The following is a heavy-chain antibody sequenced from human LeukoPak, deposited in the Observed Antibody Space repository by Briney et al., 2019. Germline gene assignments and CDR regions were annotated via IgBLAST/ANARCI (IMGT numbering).Heavy chain of an antibody. D-gene: IGHD5-12*01. Sequence: SETLSLTCAVHGGSFSGYYWSWIRQPPGKGLEWIGEINHSGSTNYNPSLKSRVTISVDTSKNQFSLKLSSVTAADTAVYYCARRWLRGSSDYWGQGTLVTVSS. CDR3: ARRWLRGSSDY. CDR1: GGSFSGYY. J-gene: IGHJ4*02. CDR2: INHSGST. V-gene: IGHV4-34*01.